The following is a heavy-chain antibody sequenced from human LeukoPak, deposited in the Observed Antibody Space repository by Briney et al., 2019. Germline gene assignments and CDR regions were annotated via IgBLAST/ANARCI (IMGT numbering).Heavy chain of an antibody. Sequence: GGSLRLSCAASGFTFSSYAMHWVRQAPGKGLEWVAVISYDGSNKYYADSVKGRFTISRDNSKNTLYLQMNSLRAEDTAVYYCARSTYDSSGYYLPYFDYWGQGTLVTVSS. CDR1: GFTFSSYA. J-gene: IGHJ4*02. CDR3: ARSTYDSSGYYLPYFDY. CDR2: ISYDGSNK. D-gene: IGHD3-22*01. V-gene: IGHV3-30-3*01.